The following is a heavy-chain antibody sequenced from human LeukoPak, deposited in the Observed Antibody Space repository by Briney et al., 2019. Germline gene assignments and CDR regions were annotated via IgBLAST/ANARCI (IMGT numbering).Heavy chain of an antibody. CDR2: IYYSGST. V-gene: IGHV4-39*02. CDR1: GGSISSGYY. J-gene: IGHJ4*02. CDR3: AREFDSGSYLK. D-gene: IGHD1-26*01. Sequence: PSQTLSLTCTVSGGSISSGYYWGWIRPPPGKGLEWIGSIYYSGSTHYNPSLKIPVTISVDTSKNQFSLKLSSVAAADTAVYYCAREFDSGSYLKWGQGTLVTVSS.